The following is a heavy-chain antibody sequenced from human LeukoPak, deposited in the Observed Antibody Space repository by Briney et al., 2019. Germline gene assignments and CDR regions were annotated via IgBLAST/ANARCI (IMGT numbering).Heavy chain of an antibody. CDR2: IYNSGST. D-gene: IGHD1-14*01. CDR3: ARNATTGWFDP. Sequence: SETLSLTCAVSGYSISSNYYWGWLRQPPGKKLEWIGSIYNSGSTYYNPSLKSRITISVDTSKNHFSLKLSSVTAADTAVYYCARNATTGWFDPWGQGTLVTVSS. V-gene: IGHV4-38-2*01. CDR1: GYSISSNYY. J-gene: IGHJ5*02.